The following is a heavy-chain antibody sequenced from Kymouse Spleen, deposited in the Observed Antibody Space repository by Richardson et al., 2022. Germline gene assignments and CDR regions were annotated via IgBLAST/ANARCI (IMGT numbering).Heavy chain of an antibody. Sequence: QVQLQESGPGLVKPSQTLSLTCTVSGGSISSGGYYWSWIRQHPGKGLEWIGYIYYSGSTYYNPSLKSRVTISVDTSKNQFSLKLSSVTAADTAVYYCARDQGNWNHYYYYGMDVWGQGTTVTVSS. CDR3: ARDQGNWNHYYYYGMDV. J-gene: IGHJ6*02. CDR2: IYYSGST. D-gene: IGHD1-20*01,IGHD1-7*01. V-gene: IGHV4-31*03. CDR1: GGSISSGGYY.